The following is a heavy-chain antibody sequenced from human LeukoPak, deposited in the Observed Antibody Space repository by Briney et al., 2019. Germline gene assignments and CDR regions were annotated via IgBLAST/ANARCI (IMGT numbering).Heavy chain of an antibody. J-gene: IGHJ4*02. CDR3: TKVAASSGWYYFDY. CDR2: IRSKAYGGTT. V-gene: IGHV3-49*04. CDR1: GFTFGDYA. Sequence: PGGSLRLSCTASGFTFGDYAMSWVRQAPGKGLEWVGFIRSKAYGGTTEYAASVKGRFTISRDDSKSIAYLQMNSLKTEDTAVCYCTKVAASSGWYYFDYWGQGTLVTVSS. D-gene: IGHD6-19*01.